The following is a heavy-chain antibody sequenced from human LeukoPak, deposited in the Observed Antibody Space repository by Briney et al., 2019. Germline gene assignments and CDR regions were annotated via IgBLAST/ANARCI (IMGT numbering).Heavy chain of an antibody. CDR2: IYSGGST. CDR3: ATPEGGYYYGMDV. J-gene: IGHJ6*02. Sequence: GGSLRLSCAASGFTVSSNYMSWVRQAPGKGLEWVSVIYSGGSTYYADSVKGRFTISRDNSKNTLCLQMNSLRAEDTAVYYCATPEGGYYYGMDVWGQGTTVTVSS. V-gene: IGHV3-53*01. CDR1: GFTVSSNY.